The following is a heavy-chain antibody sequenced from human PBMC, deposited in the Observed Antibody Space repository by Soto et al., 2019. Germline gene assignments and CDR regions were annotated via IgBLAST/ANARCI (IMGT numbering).Heavy chain of an antibody. CDR3: AGGRIVVVGSRAYYGMDV. Sequence: LLQSGAEVKKPGSSVKVPCKASGGTPSNSAISSVRQAPGQWLEWMGGIIPVFGLVKYAQNFQGRVTITADESTNTAYMELSSLRPEDTAVYYCAGGRIVVVGSRAYYGMDVWGQGTTVTVYS. V-gene: IGHV1-69*01. J-gene: IGHJ6*02. D-gene: IGHD3-22*01. CDR2: IIPVFGLV. CDR1: GGTPSNSA.